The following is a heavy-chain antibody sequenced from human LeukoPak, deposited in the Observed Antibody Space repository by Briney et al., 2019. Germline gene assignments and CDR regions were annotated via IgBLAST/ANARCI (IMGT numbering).Heavy chain of an antibody. Sequence: GGSLRLSCAASGFTFSSYWMSWVRQAPGKGLEWVANIKQDGSEKYYVDSVKGRFTISRDNAKNSLYLQMNSLRAEDTAVYYCARERRYSSSWPPLRYYYYMDVWGKGTTVTVSS. CDR1: GFTFSSYW. V-gene: IGHV3-7*01. CDR3: ARERRYSSSWPPLRYYYYMDV. D-gene: IGHD6-13*01. J-gene: IGHJ6*03. CDR2: IKQDGSEK.